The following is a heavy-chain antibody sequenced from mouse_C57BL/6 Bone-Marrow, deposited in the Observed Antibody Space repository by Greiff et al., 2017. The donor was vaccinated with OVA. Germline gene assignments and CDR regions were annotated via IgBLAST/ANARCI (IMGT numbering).Heavy chain of an antibody. CDR2: IWSGGST. V-gene: IGHV2-2*01. CDR1: GFSLTSYG. Sequence: VKLVESGPGLVQPSQSLSITCTVSGFSLTSYGVHWVRQSPGKGLEWLGVIWSGGSTDYNAAFISRLSISKDNSKSQVFFKMNSLQADDTAIYYCARNTHRSSSFAYWGQGTLVTVSA. CDR3: ARNTHRSSSFAY. D-gene: IGHD1-1*01. J-gene: IGHJ3*01.